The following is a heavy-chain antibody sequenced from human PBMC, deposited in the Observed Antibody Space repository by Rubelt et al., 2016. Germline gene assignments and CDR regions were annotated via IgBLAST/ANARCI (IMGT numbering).Heavy chain of an antibody. Sequence: QVQLVQSGAEVKKPGASVKVSCKASGYTFTSYAMHWVRQAPGQRLEWLGWISAYNGNTNYAQKFQGRVTITADESTSTAYMELSSLRSEDTAVYYCAPDYYYYDSSGYYDFDDWGQGTLVTVSS. J-gene: IGHJ4*02. CDR2: ISAYNGNT. V-gene: IGHV1-3*01. CDR3: APDYYYYDSSGYYDFDD. CDR1: GYTFTSYA. D-gene: IGHD3-22*01.